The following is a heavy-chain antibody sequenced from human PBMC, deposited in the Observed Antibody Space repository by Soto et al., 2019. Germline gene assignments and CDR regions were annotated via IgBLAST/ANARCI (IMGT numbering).Heavy chain of an antibody. J-gene: IGHJ4*02. CDR2: IKEDGSAT. Sequence: EVQLVESGGGLVQPGGSLRLSCAASGFSFSDYWMDWVRQAPGKGLEWVANIKEDGSATYYVGSVKGRFTISRDNAKNSLYLQTNSLRVTDTVVYYCTRNHGYFYFHRWGQGTLVSVSS. D-gene: IGHD3-9*01. V-gene: IGHV3-7*01. CDR3: TRNHGYFYFHR. CDR1: GFSFSDYW.